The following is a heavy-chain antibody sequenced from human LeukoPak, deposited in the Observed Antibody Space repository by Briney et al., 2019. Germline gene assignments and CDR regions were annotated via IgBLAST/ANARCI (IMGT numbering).Heavy chain of an antibody. V-gene: IGHV3-23*01. CDR1: GLTFSSYA. CDR3: AKDSSFFDY. CDR2: VSGSGVNT. Sequence: GGSLKLSCASSGLTFSSYAMSWVRQAPGKGLEWVSGVSGSGVNTFYADSVKGRFTISRDNSRNTLYLQMNSLRADDTAVYYCAKDSSFFDYWGQGTLVTVSS. J-gene: IGHJ4*02.